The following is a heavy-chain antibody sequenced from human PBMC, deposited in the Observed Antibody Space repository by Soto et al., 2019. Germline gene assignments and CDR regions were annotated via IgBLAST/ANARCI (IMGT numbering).Heavy chain of an antibody. D-gene: IGHD3-10*01. V-gene: IGHV1-69*01. CDR2: IIPIFGTA. CDR3: ARDRSKGAFGELLESGYFDY. Sequence: QVQLVQSGAEVKKPGASVKVSCKASGGTFSSYAISWVRQAPGQGLEWMGGIIPIFGTANYAQKFQGRVTITADESTSTAYMELSSLRSEDTAVYYCARDRSKGAFGELLESGYFDYWGQGTLVTVSS. CDR1: GGTFSSYA. J-gene: IGHJ4*02.